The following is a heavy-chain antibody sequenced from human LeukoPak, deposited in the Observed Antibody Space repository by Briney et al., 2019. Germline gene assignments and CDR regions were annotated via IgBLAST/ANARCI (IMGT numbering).Heavy chain of an antibody. V-gene: IGHV3-66*01. Sequence: GGSLRLSCAASGITVSANYWNWVRQAPGKGVEWVSVISSGGSTSYADSVKGRFTISRDNSKNTLYLQMNSLRAEDTAVYYCARGWSSSSYFGYWGQGTLVTVSS. CDR2: ISSGGST. CDR3: ARGWSSSSYFGY. J-gene: IGHJ4*02. CDR1: GITVSANY. D-gene: IGHD6-6*01.